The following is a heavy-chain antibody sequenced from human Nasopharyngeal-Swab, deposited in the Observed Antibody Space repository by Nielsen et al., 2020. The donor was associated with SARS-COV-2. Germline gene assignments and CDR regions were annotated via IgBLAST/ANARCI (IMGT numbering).Heavy chain of an antibody. CDR2: IYYSGST. V-gene: IGHV4-31*03. Sequence: SETLSLTCTVSGGSISSGGYYWSWIRQHPGKGLEWIGYIYYSGSTYYDPSLKSRVTISVDTSKNQFSLKLSSVTAADTAVYYCARGGRFGKFDYWGQGTLVTVSS. J-gene: IGHJ4*02. D-gene: IGHD3-10*01. CDR1: GGSISSGGYY. CDR3: ARGGRFGKFDY.